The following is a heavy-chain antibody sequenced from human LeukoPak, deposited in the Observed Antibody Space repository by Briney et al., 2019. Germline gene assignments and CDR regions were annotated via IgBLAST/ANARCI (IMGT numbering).Heavy chain of an antibody. CDR2: IYYSGST. D-gene: IGHD1-1*01. CDR1: GGSVSSGSYY. CDR3: ATHDARGTGTSY. Sequence: PSETLSLTCTVSGGSVSSGSYYWSWIRQPPGKGLEWIGYIYYSGSTNYNPSLKSRVTISVDTSKNQFSLKLTSVTAADTAVYYCATHDARGTGTSYWGQGTLATVSS. J-gene: IGHJ4*02. V-gene: IGHV4-61*01.